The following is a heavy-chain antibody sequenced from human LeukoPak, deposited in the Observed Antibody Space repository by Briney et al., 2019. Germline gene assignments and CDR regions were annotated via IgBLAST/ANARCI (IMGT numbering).Heavy chain of an antibody. V-gene: IGHV1-18*04. D-gene: IGHD3-10*01. CDR3: ARDLRGYYGSGSYYEFGMDV. J-gene: IGHJ6*02. Sequence: ASVKVSCNTSGKTFSSYGVSWVRQAPGQGLEWMAWISAYNGNTIYAQKFQDRVTMTTDTFTSTAYMELRSLRSDDTAVYYCARDLRGYYGSGSYYEFGMDVWGQGTTVTVSS. CDR2: ISAYNGNT. CDR1: GKTFSSYG.